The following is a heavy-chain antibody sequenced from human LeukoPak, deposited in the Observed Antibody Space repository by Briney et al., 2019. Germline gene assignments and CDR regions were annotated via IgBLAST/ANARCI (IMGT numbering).Heavy chain of an antibody. CDR1: GGSISSSSYY. CDR2: IYYSGST. J-gene: IGHJ6*03. Sequence: SETLSLTCTVSGGSISSSSYYWGWIRQPPGKGLEWIGSIYYSGSTYYNPSLKSRVTISVDTSKNQFSLKLSSVTAADTAVYYCARWFGELSLTYYYYYMDVWGKGTTVTVSS. CDR3: ARWFGELSLTYYYYYMDV. V-gene: IGHV4-39*01. D-gene: IGHD3-10*01.